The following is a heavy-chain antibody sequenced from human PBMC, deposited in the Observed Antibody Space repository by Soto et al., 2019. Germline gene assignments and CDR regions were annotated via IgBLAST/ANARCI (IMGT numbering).Heavy chain of an antibody. CDR2: FSGSGGYI. CDR1: GFAFSTHA. J-gene: IGHJ6*02. D-gene: IGHD1-26*01. Sequence: PGGSLRLSCVASGFAFSTHAMGWVRQAQGKGLEWVSTFSGSGGYIYYAESVKGRLTITRDDSKNTLYLQMDSLRVEDTAVYYCAKDPPWTVGPLAMDVWGQGTTVTVSS. V-gene: IGHV3-23*01. CDR3: AKDPPWTVGPLAMDV.